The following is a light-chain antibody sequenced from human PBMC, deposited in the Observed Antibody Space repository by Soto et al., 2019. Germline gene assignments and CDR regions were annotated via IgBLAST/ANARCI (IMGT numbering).Light chain of an antibody. Sequence: QSVLTQPPSASGSPGQSVTISCTGTSSDVGRYNYVSWYQQHPGKAPKLIIYEVTQRPSGVPDRFSASRSGNTASLPVSGLQAEDEADYYCSSHGGSNNFYVFGTGTKLTVL. CDR2: EVT. J-gene: IGLJ1*01. CDR3: SSHGGSNNFYV. CDR1: SSDVGRYNY. V-gene: IGLV2-8*01.